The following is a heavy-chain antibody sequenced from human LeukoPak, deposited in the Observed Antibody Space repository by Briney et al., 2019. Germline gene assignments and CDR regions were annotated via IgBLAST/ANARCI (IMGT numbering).Heavy chain of an antibody. CDR3: VKEGAGGRTEY. CDR1: GFTFSTYG. Sequence: PGGSLRLSCAASGFTFSTYGMIWVRQAPGKGLEWVSSTTGSGDNTYYAGSVKGRFTISRDNSKNRLYLQMNSLSPEDSAIYYCVKEGAGGRTEYWGQGTLVTVSS. V-gene: IGHV3-23*01. CDR2: TTGSGDNT. J-gene: IGHJ4*02.